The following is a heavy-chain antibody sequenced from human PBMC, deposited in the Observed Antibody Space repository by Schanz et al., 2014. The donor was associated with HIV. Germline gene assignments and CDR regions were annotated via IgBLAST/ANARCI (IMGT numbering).Heavy chain of an antibody. D-gene: IGHD6-13*01. CDR2: ISGSGGST. CDR3: AREKDLGYSSTLGF. J-gene: IGHJ4*02. CDR1: GFTFSSYA. Sequence: EVQLLESGGGLVQPGGSLRLSCAASGFTFSSYAMSWVRQAPGKGLEWVSAISGSGGSTYHADSVRGRATVSRDNSKNTLFLQMNSLRPEDTAVYYCAREKDLGYSSTLGFWGQGTLVTVSS. V-gene: IGHV3-23*01.